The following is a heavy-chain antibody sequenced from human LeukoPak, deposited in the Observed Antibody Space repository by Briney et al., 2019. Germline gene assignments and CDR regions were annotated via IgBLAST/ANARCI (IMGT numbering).Heavy chain of an antibody. V-gene: IGHV3-23*01. J-gene: IGHJ4*02. CDR3: AKDSPPWEHGPVDY. CDR1: GFTFNSYS. CDR2: IRHHGGTT. D-gene: IGHD1-26*01. Sequence: GGSLRLSCAASGFTFNSYSMSWVRQAPGAGLEWVSGIRHHGGTTYYADSVKGRFTISRDNSKNTLYLQMNSLRAEDTAIYFCAKDSPPWEHGPVDYWGQGMLVTVSS.